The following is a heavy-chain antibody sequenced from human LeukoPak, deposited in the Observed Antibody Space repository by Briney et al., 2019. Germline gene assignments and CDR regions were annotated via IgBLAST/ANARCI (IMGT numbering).Heavy chain of an antibody. CDR1: GGSITAIDNHY. D-gene: IGHD3-10*01. V-gene: IGHV4-39*01. CDR3: AGQRAWFGEWAFDY. J-gene: IGHJ4*02. CDR2: INRGGHT. Sequence: PSETLSLTCSMSGGSITAIDNHYWGWIRQPPGKGLEWIGSINRGGHTYYNPPLESRFTISVDTSKNQFSLMVTSVTAADTAVYYCAGQRAWFGEWAFDYWGPGTLVTVSS.